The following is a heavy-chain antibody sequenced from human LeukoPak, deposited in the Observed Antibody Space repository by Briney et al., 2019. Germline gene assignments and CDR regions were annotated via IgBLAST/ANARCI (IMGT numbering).Heavy chain of an antibody. Sequence: PGGSLGLSCAASGFILETYEMNWVRQARGKGLEWVSYISSSSSSTIYYADSVKGRFTISRDNAKNSLYLQMNSLRAEDTAVYYCARDTDGGPGYWGQGTLVTVSS. CDR3: ARDTDGGPGY. V-gene: IGHV3-48*03. CDR1: GFILETYE. CDR2: ISSSSSSTI. J-gene: IGHJ4*02. D-gene: IGHD4-23*01.